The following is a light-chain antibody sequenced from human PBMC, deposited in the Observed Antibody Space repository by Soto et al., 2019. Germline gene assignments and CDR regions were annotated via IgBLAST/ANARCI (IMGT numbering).Light chain of an antibody. J-gene: IGLJ2*01. CDR1: SSDVGGYNY. V-gene: IGLV2-14*01. CDR2: EVS. Sequence: QSVLTQPASVSGSPGQSITISCTGTSSDVGGYNYVSWYQQHPGKAPKLMIYEVSNRPSGVSNRFSGSKSANTASLTISGLQAEDEADYYCSSYTTINTLIFGGGTQLTVL. CDR3: SSYTTINTLI.